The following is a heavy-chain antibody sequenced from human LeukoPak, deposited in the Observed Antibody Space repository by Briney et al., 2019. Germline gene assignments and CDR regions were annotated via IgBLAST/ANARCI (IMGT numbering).Heavy chain of an antibody. Sequence: SVKVSCKASGGTFSSYAISWVRQAPGQGLEWMGGIIPIFGTANYAQKFQGRVTITTDESTSTAYMELSSLRSEDTAVYYCATDPGEIVPAAKGPRGDYCYGMDVWGQGTTVTVSS. CDR2: IIPIFGTA. J-gene: IGHJ6*02. CDR3: ATDPGEIVPAAKGPRGDYCYGMDV. V-gene: IGHV1-69*05. D-gene: IGHD2-2*01. CDR1: GGTFSSYA.